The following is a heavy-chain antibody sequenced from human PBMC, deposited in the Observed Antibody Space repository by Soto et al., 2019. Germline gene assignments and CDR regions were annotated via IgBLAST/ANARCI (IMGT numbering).Heavy chain of an antibody. Sequence: ASETLSLTCTVSGGSISSGYYYWSWIRQPPGKGLEWIGYIYYIGSTYYNPSLKSRVTISVDTSKNQFSLKLSSVTAADTAVYYCARVRVDYYDSSGYYLFDYWGQGTLITVSS. D-gene: IGHD3-22*01. J-gene: IGHJ4*02. V-gene: IGHV4-30-4*01. CDR1: GGSISSGYYY. CDR2: IYYIGST. CDR3: ARVRVDYYDSSGYYLFDY.